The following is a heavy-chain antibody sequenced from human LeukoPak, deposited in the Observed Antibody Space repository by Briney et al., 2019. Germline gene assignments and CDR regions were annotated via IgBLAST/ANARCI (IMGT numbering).Heavy chain of an antibody. D-gene: IGHD3-16*01. J-gene: IGHJ6*01. CDR1: GYTFTGYY. CDR3: ARDDAFRGVAMDV. Sequence: ASVKVSCKASGYTFTGYYMHWVRQAPGQGLEWMGWINPNSGGTNYAQKFQGRVTMTRDTSISTAYMELSRLRSDDTAVYYCARDDAFRGVAMDVWGQGTTVTVSS. CDR2: INPNSGGT. V-gene: IGHV1-2*02.